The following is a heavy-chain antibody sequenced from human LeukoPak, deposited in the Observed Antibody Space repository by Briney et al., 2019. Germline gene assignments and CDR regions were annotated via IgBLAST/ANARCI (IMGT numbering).Heavy chain of an antibody. V-gene: IGHV3-30*02. CDR3: AKESFWSGYSYYFDC. CDR2: IRYDGSNK. J-gene: IGHJ4*02. Sequence: PGGSLRLSCVASGFTFSSYGMHWVRQAPGKGLEWVSFIRYDGSNKYYADSVKGRFTISRDNSKNTLYLQMNGLRAEGTAVFYCAKESFWSGYSYYFDCWGQGTLVTASA. D-gene: IGHD3-3*01. CDR1: GFTFSSYG.